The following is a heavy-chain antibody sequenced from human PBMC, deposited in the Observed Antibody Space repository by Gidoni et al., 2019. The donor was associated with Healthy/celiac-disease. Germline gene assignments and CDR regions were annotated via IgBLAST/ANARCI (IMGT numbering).Heavy chain of an antibody. CDR1: GYTFTSYD. D-gene: IGHD6-13*01. J-gene: IGHJ5*02. CDR2: MNLKSGNT. V-gene: IGHV1-8*01. Sequence: QVQLMQSGAEVKKPGASVKVSCKASGYTFTSYDINWVRQATGQGLEWMGWMNLKSGNTGYAQKFQGIVTMTSNTSIRTAYMELSSLRSEDTALYYCSRARGGVAAAGTGCFDPWGQGTLVTVSS. CDR3: SRARGGVAAAGTGCFDP.